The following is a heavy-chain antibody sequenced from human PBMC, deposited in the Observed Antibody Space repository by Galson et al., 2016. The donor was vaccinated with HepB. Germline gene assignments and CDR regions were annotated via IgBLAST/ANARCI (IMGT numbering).Heavy chain of an antibody. J-gene: IGHJ4*02. CDR1: GGSISDDYW. CDR3: VRNGVFGDHTAHSFDY. Sequence: ETLSLTCAVSGGSISDDYWWSWIRQAPAKGLEWIGEFHHSGYTNYNPSLQSRVSISVDKSKNRFSLELTSVTAADTALYYCVRNGVFGDHTAHSFDYWGRGTLVTVSS. V-gene: IGHV4-4*02. CDR2: FHHSGYT. D-gene: IGHD4-17*01.